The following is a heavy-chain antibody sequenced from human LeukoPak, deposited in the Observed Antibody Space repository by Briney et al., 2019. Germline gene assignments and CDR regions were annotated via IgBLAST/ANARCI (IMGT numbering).Heavy chain of an antibody. J-gene: IGHJ4*02. CDR2: ISWNSGSI. Sequence: HTGGSLRLSCAASGFTFDDYAMHWVRQAPGKGLEWVSGISWNSGSIGYADSVKGRFTISRDNAKNSLYLQMNSLRAEDMALYYCAKAASGSYLYYFDYWGQGTLVTVSS. V-gene: IGHV3-9*03. CDR1: GFTFDDYA. D-gene: IGHD1-26*01. CDR3: AKAASGSYLYYFDY.